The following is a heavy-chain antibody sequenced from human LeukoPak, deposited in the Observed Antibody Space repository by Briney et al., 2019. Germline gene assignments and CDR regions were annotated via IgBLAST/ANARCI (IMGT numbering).Heavy chain of an antibody. Sequence: SETLSLTCTVSGGSISSSSYYWSWIRQPAGKGLEWIGRIYTSGSTNYNPSLKSRVTMSVDTSKNQFSLKLSSVTAADTAVYYCARDQRPYYGSGSYDYWGQGTLVTVSS. V-gene: IGHV4-61*02. J-gene: IGHJ4*02. CDR1: GGSISSSSYY. D-gene: IGHD3-10*01. CDR3: ARDQRPYYGSGSYDY. CDR2: IYTSGST.